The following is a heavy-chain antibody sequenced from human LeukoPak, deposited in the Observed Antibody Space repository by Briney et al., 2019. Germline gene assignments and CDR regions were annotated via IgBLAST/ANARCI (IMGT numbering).Heavy chain of an antibody. CDR1: GFTFSNYA. CDR2: ISGGGFGT. CDR3: VQMAPYCGGDCYFDS. J-gene: IGHJ4*02. D-gene: IGHD2-21*02. V-gene: IGHV3-23*01. Sequence: GGSLRLSCAASGFTFSNYAMSWVRQAPGKGLEWVSAISGGGFGTYYADSVKGRLTISRDNPKNTLYLQTNSLRADDTAVYYCVQMAPYCGGDCYFDSWGQGTLVTVSP.